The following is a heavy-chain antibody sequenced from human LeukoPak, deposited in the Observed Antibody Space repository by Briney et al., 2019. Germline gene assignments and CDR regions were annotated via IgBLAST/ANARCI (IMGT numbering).Heavy chain of an antibody. Sequence: SVTVSFKASGGTFSIYAISWVRQAPGQGRECVGGIIPIFGTANYAQKVQGRGRITADKATSTAYMELSIVRSQDTAVYYCARGFTIFGVVIGTDAFDIWGQGTMVTVSS. V-gene: IGHV1-69*06. CDR3: ARGFTIFGVVIGTDAFDI. CDR2: IIPIFGTA. J-gene: IGHJ3*02. D-gene: IGHD3-3*01. CDR1: GGTFSIYA.